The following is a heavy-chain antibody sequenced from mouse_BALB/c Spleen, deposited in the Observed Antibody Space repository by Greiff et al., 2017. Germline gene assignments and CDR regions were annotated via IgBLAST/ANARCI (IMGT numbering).Heavy chain of an antibody. CDR1: GYTFTSYW. CDR2: IYPCDSYT. D-gene: IGHD2-3*01. V-gene: IGHV1-69*02. Sequence: QVQLQQPGAELVRPGASVKLSCKASGYTFTSYWINWVKQRPGQGLEWIGNIYPCDSYTNYNQKFKDKATLTVDKSSSTAYMELRSLTSEDTAVYYCARRGYDGYYYWFAYWGQGTLVTVSA. J-gene: IGHJ3*01. CDR3: ARRGYDGYYYWFAY.